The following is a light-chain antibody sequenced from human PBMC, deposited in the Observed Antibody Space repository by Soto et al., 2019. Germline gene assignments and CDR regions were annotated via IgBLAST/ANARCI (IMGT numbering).Light chain of an antibody. V-gene: IGKV3-20*01. J-gene: IGKJ1*01. CDR1: QSVSSSY. CDR2: GAS. Sequence: EIVLTQSPGTLSLSPGERATLSCRASQSVSSSYLAWYQQKPGQAPRLLIYGASSRATGIPDRFSGSGSGTDFTLTINRLEPEDFAVYYCKQDSSSPWTFGQGTKVEIK. CDR3: KQDSSSPWT.